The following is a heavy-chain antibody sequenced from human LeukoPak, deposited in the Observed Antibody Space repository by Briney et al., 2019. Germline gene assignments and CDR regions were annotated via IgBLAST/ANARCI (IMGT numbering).Heavy chain of an antibody. CDR3: ARDKYSSSCLDY. V-gene: IGHV4-59*01. D-gene: IGHD6-13*01. CDR2: IYYSGST. CDR1: GGSINSYY. Sequence: SETLSLTCTVSGGSINSYYWSLIRQPPGKALEWIAYIYYSGSTNYNPSLKSRVTISVDTSKNQFSLKLSSVTAADTAVYYCARDKYSSSCLDYWGQGTLVTVSS. J-gene: IGHJ4*02.